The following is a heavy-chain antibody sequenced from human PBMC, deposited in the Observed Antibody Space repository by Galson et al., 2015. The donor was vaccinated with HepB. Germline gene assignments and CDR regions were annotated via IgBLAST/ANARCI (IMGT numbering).Heavy chain of an antibody. CDR3: ARDLMVRGVSAFDI. CDR1: GFTFSSYA. CDR2: ISYDGSNK. D-gene: IGHD3-10*01. J-gene: IGHJ3*02. Sequence: SLRLSCAASGFTFSSYAMHWVRQAPGKGLEWVAVISYDGSNKYYADSVKGRFTISRDNSKNTLYLQMNSLRAEDTAVYYCARDLMVRGVSAFDIWGQGTMVTVSS. V-gene: IGHV3-30*04.